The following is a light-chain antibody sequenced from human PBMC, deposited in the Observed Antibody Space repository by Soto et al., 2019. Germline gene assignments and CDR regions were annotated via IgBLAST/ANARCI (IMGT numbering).Light chain of an antibody. Sequence: EIRVTQSPSTLSGSVGDRVTITCRASQTISSWLAWYQQKPGKAPKLLIYKASTLKSGVPSRFSGSGSGTEFTLTISSLQPDDFATYYCQHYNSCSEAFGQGTKVDIK. J-gene: IGKJ1*01. CDR1: QTISSW. CDR2: KAS. V-gene: IGKV1-5*03. CDR3: QHYNSCSEA.